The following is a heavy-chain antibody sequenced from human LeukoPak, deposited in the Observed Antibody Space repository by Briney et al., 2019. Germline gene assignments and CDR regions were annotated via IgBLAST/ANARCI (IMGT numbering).Heavy chain of an antibody. CDR3: ARDFMGSSSSEVDY. J-gene: IGHJ4*02. CDR1: GFTFSSYS. Sequence: PGGSLRLSCAASGFTFSSYSMNWVRRAPGKGLEWVSSISSSSSYIYYADSVKGRFTISRDNAKNSLYLQMNSLRAEDTAVYYCARDFMGSSSSEVDYWGQGTLVTVSS. V-gene: IGHV3-21*01. D-gene: IGHD6-6*01. CDR2: ISSSSSYI.